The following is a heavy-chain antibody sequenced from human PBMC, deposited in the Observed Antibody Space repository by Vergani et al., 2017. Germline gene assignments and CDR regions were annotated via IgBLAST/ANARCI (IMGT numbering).Heavy chain of an antibody. CDR1: GYIFTNYY. CDR3: AKDRKVGRWLLG. V-gene: IGHV1-46*01. Sequence: QVQLVQSGSEVKKPGASVKVSCKASGYIFTNYYMHWVRQAPGQGLEWMGIINPSGGSTNYAQQFQGRVTMTRDTSTSTVYMELSSLRSEDTAVYYCAKDRKVGRWLLGWGQGTLVTVSS. CDR2: INPSGGST. J-gene: IGHJ4*02. D-gene: IGHD5-24*01.